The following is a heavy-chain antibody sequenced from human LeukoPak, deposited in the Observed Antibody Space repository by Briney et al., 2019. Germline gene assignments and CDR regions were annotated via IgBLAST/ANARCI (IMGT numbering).Heavy chain of an antibody. CDR3: ARVRDCSGGSCYSRYYYYYMDV. Sequence: PGGSLRLSCAASGFTFSSYWMSWVRQAPGKGLEWVANIKQDGSEKYYVDSVKGRFTISRDNAKNSLYLQMNSLRAEDTAVYYCARVRDCSGGSCYSRYYYYYMDVWGKGTTVTVSS. J-gene: IGHJ6*03. D-gene: IGHD2-15*01. CDR2: IKQDGSEK. V-gene: IGHV3-7*01. CDR1: GFTFSSYW.